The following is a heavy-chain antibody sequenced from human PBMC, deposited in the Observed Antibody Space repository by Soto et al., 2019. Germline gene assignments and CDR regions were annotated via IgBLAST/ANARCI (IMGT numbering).Heavy chain of an antibody. CDR3: AKDRRDYGDYWSYYYYGMDV. J-gene: IGHJ6*02. V-gene: IGHV3-23*01. Sequence: EVQLLESGGGLVQPGGSLRLSCAASGFTFSSYAMSWVRQAPGKGLEWVSAISGSGGSTYYADSVKGRFTISRDNSKNTLYLQMNSLRAEDTAVYYCAKDRRDYGDYWSYYYYGMDVWGQGTTVTVSS. CDR2: ISGSGGST. D-gene: IGHD4-17*01. CDR1: GFTFSSYA.